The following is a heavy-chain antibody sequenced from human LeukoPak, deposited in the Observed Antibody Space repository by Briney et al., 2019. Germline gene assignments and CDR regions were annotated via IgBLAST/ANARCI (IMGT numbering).Heavy chain of an antibody. D-gene: IGHD3-10*01. J-gene: IGHJ4*02. CDR3: ARTPYGSGSLSYDY. Sequence: GGSLRLSCAASGFTFSNHGMNWVRQAPGKGLEWLSGVSPPGGGTYYADSVKGRFTISRDNSKNTLYLQMNSLRAEDTAVYYCARTPYGSGSLSYDYWGQGTLVTVSS. V-gene: IGHV3-23*01. CDR2: VSPPGGGT. CDR1: GFTFSNHG.